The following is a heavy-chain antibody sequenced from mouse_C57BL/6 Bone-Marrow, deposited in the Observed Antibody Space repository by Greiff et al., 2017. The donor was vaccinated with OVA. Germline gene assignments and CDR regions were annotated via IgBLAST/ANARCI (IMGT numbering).Heavy chain of an antibody. D-gene: IGHD1-1*02. J-gene: IGHJ2*01. Sequence: EVQLVESGGDLVKPGGSLKLSCAASGFTFSSYGMSWVRQTPDKRLEWVATISSGGSYTYYPDSVKGRFTISRDNAKNTLYLQMSSLKSEDTAMYYCARQGWLSRFGYWGQGTTLTVSS. V-gene: IGHV5-6*01. CDR1: GFTFSSYG. CDR3: ARQGWLSRFGY. CDR2: ISSGGSYT.